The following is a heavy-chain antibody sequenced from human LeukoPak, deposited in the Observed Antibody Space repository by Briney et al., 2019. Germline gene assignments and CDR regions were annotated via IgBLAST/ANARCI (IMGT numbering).Heavy chain of an antibody. CDR2: ISAYNDNT. J-gene: IGHJ4*02. Sequence: ASVKVSFKASLYIFPSYGFSWVRQPPGQGLEGMGCISAYNDNTNYAQKLQGRVTMTTDTSTSTAYMELRSLRSDDTAVYYCAIVHYDILTGYSYFDYWGQGTLVTVSS. V-gene: IGHV1-18*01. D-gene: IGHD3-9*01. CDR3: AIVHYDILTGYSYFDY. CDR1: LYIFPSYG.